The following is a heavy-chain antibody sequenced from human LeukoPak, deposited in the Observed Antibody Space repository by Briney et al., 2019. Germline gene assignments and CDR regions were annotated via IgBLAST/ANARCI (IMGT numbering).Heavy chain of an antibody. CDR1: GGSISSGGYS. V-gene: IGHV4-30-4*07. CDR2: IYYSGST. J-gene: IGHJ4*02. D-gene: IGHD3-22*01. CDR3: ARATKYYDSSGYYRLFDY. Sequence: PSETLSLTCAVSGGSISSGGYSWSWIRQPPGKGLEWLGYIYYSGSTYYNPSLKSRVTISVDTSKNQFSLKLSSVTAADTAVYYCARATKYYDSSGYYRLFDYWGQGTLVTVSS.